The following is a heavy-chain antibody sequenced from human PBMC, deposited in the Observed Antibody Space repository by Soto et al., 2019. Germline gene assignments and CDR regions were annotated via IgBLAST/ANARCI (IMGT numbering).Heavy chain of an antibody. J-gene: IGHJ5*02. CDR1: GFTFSSYG. CDR3: AREIVLGYCSGGSCRGENWFDP. D-gene: IGHD2-15*01. V-gene: IGHV3-33*01. Sequence: SLRLSCAASGFTFSSYGMHWVRQAPGKGLEWVAVIWYDGSNKYYADSVKGRFTISRDNSKNTLYLQMNSLRAEDTAVYYCAREIVLGYCSGGSCRGENWFDPWGQGT. CDR2: IWYDGSNK.